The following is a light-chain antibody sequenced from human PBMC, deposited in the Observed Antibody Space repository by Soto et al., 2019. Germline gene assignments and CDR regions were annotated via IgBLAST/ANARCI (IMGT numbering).Light chain of an antibody. CDR1: GSDVGGYNY. CDR2: DVS. V-gene: IGLV2-14*03. Sequence: QSVLTQPASVSGSPGQSITISCTGTGSDVGGYNYVSWYQHHPGKAPKLLIYDVSNRPSGVSNRFSGSKSDNTASLTISGLQPEEEADYYCSSYTTSNTRQIVFGTGTKVTVL. J-gene: IGLJ1*01. CDR3: SSYTTSNTRQIV.